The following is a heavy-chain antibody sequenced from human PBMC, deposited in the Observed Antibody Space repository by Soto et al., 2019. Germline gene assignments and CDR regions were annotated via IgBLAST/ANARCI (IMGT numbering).Heavy chain of an antibody. V-gene: IGHV4-34*01. J-gene: IGHJ6*02. CDR3: ARGRGYDFWSGYSLYYYGMDV. CDR1: CGSFIGYY. D-gene: IGHD3-3*01. CDR2: INHSGST. Sequence: PSEPLSLTDAVYCGSFIGYYWSWSLQTPGKGLECIGEINHSGSTNYNPSLKSRFTISVDTSKNQFSLKLSSVTAADTAVYYCARGRGYDFWSGYSLYYYGMDVWGQGTTVTVS.